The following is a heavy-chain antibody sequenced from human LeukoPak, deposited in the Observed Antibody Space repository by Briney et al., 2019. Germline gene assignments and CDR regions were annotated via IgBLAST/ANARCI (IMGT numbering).Heavy chain of an antibody. J-gene: IGHJ3*02. CDR2: IYSGGST. CDR3: ARGAYDFSYAFDI. V-gene: IGHV3-53*01. D-gene: IGHD3-3*01. Sequence: LPGGSLRLSCAASGFTVSSNYMSWVRQAPGKGLEWVSVIYSGGSTYYADSVKGRFAISRDNTKNTLYLQMNSLRAEDTAVYYCARGAYDFSYAFDIWGQGTMVTVSS. CDR1: GFTVSSNY.